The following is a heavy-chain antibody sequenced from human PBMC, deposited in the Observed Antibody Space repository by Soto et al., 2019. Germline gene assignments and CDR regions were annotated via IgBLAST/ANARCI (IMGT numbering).Heavy chain of an antibody. CDR3: ARGSRDGNWFDP. CDR1: GYTFTSYD. J-gene: IGHJ5*02. Sequence: ASVKVSCKASGYTFTSYDINWVRQATGQGLEWMGWMNPNSGNTGYAQKFQGRVTMTRNTSISTAYMELSSLRSEDTAVYYCARGSRDGNWFDPWGQGTLVTVSS. D-gene: IGHD3-10*01. V-gene: IGHV1-8*01. CDR2: MNPNSGNT.